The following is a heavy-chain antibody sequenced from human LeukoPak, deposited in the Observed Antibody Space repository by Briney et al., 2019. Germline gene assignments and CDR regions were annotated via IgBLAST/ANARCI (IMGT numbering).Heavy chain of an antibody. CDR1: GGTFSSYA. CDR3: ARKIGYCSSTSCPTDAFDI. V-gene: IGHV1-8*03. Sequence: ASVKVSCKASGGTFSSYAISWVRQATGQGLEWMGWMNPNSGNTGYAQKFQGRVTITRNTSISTAYMELSSLRSEDTAVYYCARKIGYCSSTSCPTDAFDIWGQGTMVTVSS. D-gene: IGHD2-2*01. CDR2: MNPNSGNT. J-gene: IGHJ3*02.